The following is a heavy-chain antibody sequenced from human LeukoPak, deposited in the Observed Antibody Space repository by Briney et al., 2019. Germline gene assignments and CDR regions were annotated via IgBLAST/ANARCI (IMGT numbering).Heavy chain of an antibody. J-gene: IGHJ6*03. CDR2: IIPIFGTA. Sequence: ASVKVSCKASGYTFNTYAISWVRQAPGQGLEWMGGIIPIFGTANYAQKFQGRVTITADESTSTAYMELSSLRSEDTAVYYCAIVVVISTRSYYYYYYMDVWGKGTTVTVSS. V-gene: IGHV1-69*13. CDR3: AIVVVISTRSYYYYYYMDV. D-gene: IGHD3-22*01. CDR1: GYTFNTYA.